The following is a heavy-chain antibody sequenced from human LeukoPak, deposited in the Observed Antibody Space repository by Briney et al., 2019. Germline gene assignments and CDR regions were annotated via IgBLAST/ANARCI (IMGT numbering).Heavy chain of an antibody. Sequence: GGSLRLSCAAYGFTFSEYAMHWIRQAPGKGLEWVSSISSSSSYIYYADSVKGRFTISRDNAKNSLYLQMNSLRAEDTAVYYCARDLVPYAFDIWGQGTMVTVSS. D-gene: IGHD2-8*02. J-gene: IGHJ3*02. CDR2: ISSSSSYI. V-gene: IGHV3-21*01. CDR1: GFTFSEYA. CDR3: ARDLVPYAFDI.